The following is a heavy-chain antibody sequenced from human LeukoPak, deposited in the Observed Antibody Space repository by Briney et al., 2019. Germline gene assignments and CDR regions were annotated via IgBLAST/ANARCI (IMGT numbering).Heavy chain of an antibody. CDR3: ARIPSDYGSGSFGAFDI. D-gene: IGHD3-10*01. J-gene: IGHJ3*02. CDR2: IYSGGST. V-gene: IGHV3-66*01. CDR1: GFTVSSNY. Sequence: GGSLRLSCAASGFTVSSNYMSWVRQAPGKGLEWVSVIYSGGSTYYADSVKGRFTISRDNSKNTLYLQMNSLRAEDTAVYYCARIPSDYGSGSFGAFDIWGQGTMVTVSS.